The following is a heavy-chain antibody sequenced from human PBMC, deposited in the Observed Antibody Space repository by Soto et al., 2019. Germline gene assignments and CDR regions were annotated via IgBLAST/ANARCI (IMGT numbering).Heavy chain of an antibody. V-gene: IGHV4-34*01. CDR3: ARRLDLAGTLPDS. D-gene: IGHD3-10*01. J-gene: IGHJ4*02. CDR2: INHGGST. CDR1: GGSFSGNY. Sequence: SETLSLTCAVYGGSFSGNYWIWIRQPPGKGLEWIGEINHGGSTNYNPSLKSRVTISVDTSKNQFSLSLSSVTSADTAVYYCARRLDLAGTLPDSWGQGTLVTVSS.